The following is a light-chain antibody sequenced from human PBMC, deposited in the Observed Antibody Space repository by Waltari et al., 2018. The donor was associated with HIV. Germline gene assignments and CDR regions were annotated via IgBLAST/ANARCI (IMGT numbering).Light chain of an antibody. V-gene: IGLV2-8*01. J-gene: IGLJ3*02. CDR3: SSSRV. CDR1: SSDVGGYNY. CDR2: EVS. Sequence: QSALTQPPSASGSPGQSVTISCTRTSSDVGGYNYVSWYQQHPGKAPKLMIYEVSKRPSGVPDRFSGSKSGNTASLTVSGLQAEDEADYYCSSSRVFGGGTKLTVL.